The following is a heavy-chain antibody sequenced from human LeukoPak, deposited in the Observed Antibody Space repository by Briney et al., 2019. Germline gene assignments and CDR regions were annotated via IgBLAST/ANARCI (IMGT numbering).Heavy chain of an antibody. CDR3: AREATWGQWYFDL. CDR1: GFSFHDHG. Sequence: AGGSQRLSCAASGFSFHDHGMDWVRQAPGKGLEWVAVIAADGGVKQYADSVKGRFSLSRDNSKNTVSLQMNGLTAEDTAVYYCAREATWGQWYFDLWGQGAPVTVSS. J-gene: IGHJ4*02. D-gene: IGHD6-19*01. V-gene: IGHV3-30*03. CDR2: IAADGGVK.